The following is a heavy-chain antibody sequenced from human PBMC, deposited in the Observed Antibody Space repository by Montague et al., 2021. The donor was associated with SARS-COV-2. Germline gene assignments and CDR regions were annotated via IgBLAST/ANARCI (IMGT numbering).Heavy chain of an antibody. J-gene: IGHJ3*02. CDR2: VNQSGTT. Sequence: SETLSLTCAISGGSFSNYYWSWFRQPPGKGLEWIGEVNQSGTTIYNPSVKSGVTISEDTSKNQFYLRLNSVTAADTAVYYCARGGRPVVVPGTGPAGRAFDIWSQVTMVTAS. CDR3: ARGGRPVVVPGTGPAGRAFDI. CDR1: GGSFSNYY. V-gene: IGHV4-34*01. D-gene: IGHD2-2*01.